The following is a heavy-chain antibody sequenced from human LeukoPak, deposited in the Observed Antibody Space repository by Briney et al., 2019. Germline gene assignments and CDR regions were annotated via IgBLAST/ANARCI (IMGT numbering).Heavy chain of an antibody. J-gene: IGHJ3*02. CDR1: GGSISSYY. D-gene: IGHD3-22*01. CDR2: IYYSGST. Sequence: PSETLSLTCTVSGGSISSYYWSWIRQPPGKGLEWIGYIYYSGSTNYNPSLKSRVTISVDTSKNQFSLKLSSVTAADAAVHYCARHRAYYDSSGYYGWAFDIWGQGTMVTVSS. V-gene: IGHV4-59*08. CDR3: ARHRAYYDSSGYYGWAFDI.